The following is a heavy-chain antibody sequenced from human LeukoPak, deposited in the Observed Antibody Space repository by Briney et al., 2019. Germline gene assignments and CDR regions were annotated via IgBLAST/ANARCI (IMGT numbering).Heavy chain of an antibody. J-gene: IGHJ5*02. Sequence: SETLSLTCGVSGYSISSGYQWAWIRQSPGKGLEWIGSIYHSGSAHYNPSLKSRVTISVETSKNQFSLNMYSVTAADTAVYYCARDPRWLTPDCTSTSCYEDYFDPWGQGTLVTVSS. D-gene: IGHD2-2*01. CDR2: IYHSGSA. CDR1: GYSISSGYQ. CDR3: ARDPRWLTPDCTSTSCYEDYFDP. V-gene: IGHV4-38-2*02.